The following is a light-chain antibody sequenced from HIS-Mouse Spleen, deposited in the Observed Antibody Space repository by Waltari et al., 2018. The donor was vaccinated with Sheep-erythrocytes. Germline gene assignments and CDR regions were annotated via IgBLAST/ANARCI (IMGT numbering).Light chain of an antibody. Sequence: QSVQTQPPSASGTPGQTLTISCSGSSANIGSNTVNWYHQLPGTAPKLLIYSNNQRPSGVPDRFSGSKSGTSASLAISGLQSEDEADYYCAAWDDSLNGPVFGGGTKLTVL. CDR2: SNN. CDR1: SANIGSNT. J-gene: IGLJ3*02. V-gene: IGLV1-44*01. CDR3: AAWDDSLNGPV.